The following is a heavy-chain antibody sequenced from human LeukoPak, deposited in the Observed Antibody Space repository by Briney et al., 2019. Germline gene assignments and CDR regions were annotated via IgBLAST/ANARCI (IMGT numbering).Heavy chain of an antibody. D-gene: IGHD4-17*01. J-gene: IGHJ5*02. V-gene: IGHV4-34*01. CDR2: INHIGST. CDR1: GGSFSGYY. CDR3: ARDKRYSTVTGNWFDP. Sequence: SETLSLTCAVYGGSFSGYYWSWIRQPPGKGLEWIGEINHIGSTNYNPSLKSRVTISVDTSKNQFSLKLSSVTAADTAVYYCARDKRYSTVTGNWFDPWGQGTLVTVSS.